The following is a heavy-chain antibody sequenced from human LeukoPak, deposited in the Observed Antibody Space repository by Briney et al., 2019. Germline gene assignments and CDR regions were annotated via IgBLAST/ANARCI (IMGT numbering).Heavy chain of an antibody. CDR3: ARRAGAYSHPYDY. Sequence: GGSLRLSCAASGFTFSSYEMNWVRQAPGKGLEWVSYISSSGSTIYYADSAKGRFTISRDNSKNTLYLQMNSLRAEDTAVYYCARRAGAYSHPYDYWGQGTLVTASS. CDR1: GFTFSSYE. J-gene: IGHJ4*02. D-gene: IGHD4/OR15-4a*01. CDR2: ISSSGSTI. V-gene: IGHV3-48*03.